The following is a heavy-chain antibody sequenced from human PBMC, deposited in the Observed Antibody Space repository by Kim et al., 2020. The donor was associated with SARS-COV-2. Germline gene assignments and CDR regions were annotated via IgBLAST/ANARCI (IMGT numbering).Heavy chain of an antibody. CDR2: MNPNSGNT. CDR1: GYTFTSYD. V-gene: IGHV1-8*01. J-gene: IGHJ6*02. CDR3: ARSRLRFLEWLLVRYYYGMDV. D-gene: IGHD3-3*01. Sequence: ASVKVSCKASGYTFTSYDINWVRQATGQGLEWMGWMNPNSGNTGYAQKFQGRVTMTRNTSISTAYMELSSLRSEDTAVYYCARSRLRFLEWLLVRYYYGMDVGGQGPTVTVSS.